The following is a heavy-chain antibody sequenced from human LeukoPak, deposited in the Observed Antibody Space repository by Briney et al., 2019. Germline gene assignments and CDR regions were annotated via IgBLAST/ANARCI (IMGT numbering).Heavy chain of an antibody. CDR1: GGPISSYY. J-gene: IGHJ6*02. D-gene: IGHD3-22*01. V-gene: IGHV4-59*01. CDR3: ARARPPGGSGYYGYYGMDV. CDR2: IYYSGST. Sequence: SETLSLTCTVSGGPISSYYWSWIRQPPGKGLEWIGYIYYSGSTNYNPSLKSRVTISVDTSKNQFSLKLSSVTAADTAVYYCARARPPGGSGYYGYYGMDVWGQGTTVTVSS.